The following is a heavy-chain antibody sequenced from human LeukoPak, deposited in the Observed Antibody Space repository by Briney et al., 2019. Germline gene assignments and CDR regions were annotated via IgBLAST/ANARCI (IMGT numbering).Heavy chain of an antibody. D-gene: IGHD4-23*01. CDR3: ARAVRWYHYYYYYYMDV. Sequence: PGGSLRLSCAASGFTFSSYWMSWVRQAPGKGLEWVANIRQDGSEKYYVDSVKGRFTISRDNAKNSLYLQMNSLRAEDTAVYYCARAVRWYHYYYYYYMDVWGKGTTVTISS. J-gene: IGHJ6*03. V-gene: IGHV3-7*01. CDR2: IRQDGSEK. CDR1: GFTFSSYW.